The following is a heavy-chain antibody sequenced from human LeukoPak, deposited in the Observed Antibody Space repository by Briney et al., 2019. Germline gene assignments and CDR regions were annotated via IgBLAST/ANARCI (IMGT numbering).Heavy chain of an antibody. CDR2: IYYSGST. Sequence: PSETLSLICTVSGGSISSGGYYWSWIRQHPGKGLEWIGYIYYSGSTYYNPSLKSRVTISVDTSKNQFSLKLSSVTAADTAVYYCARGDSGYDGDYYYGMDVWGKGTTVTVSS. CDR3: ARGDSGYDGDYYYGMDV. V-gene: IGHV4-31*03. J-gene: IGHJ6*04. D-gene: IGHD5-12*01. CDR1: GGSISSGGYY.